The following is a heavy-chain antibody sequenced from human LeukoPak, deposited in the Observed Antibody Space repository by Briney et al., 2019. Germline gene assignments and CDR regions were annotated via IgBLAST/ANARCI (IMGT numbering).Heavy chain of an antibody. CDR1: GYTFTGYY. CDR3: ARDAPLYYYDSSGTSPALDI. CDR2: INPNSGGT. D-gene: IGHD3-22*01. Sequence: ASVKVSCKASGYTFTGYYMHWVRQAPGQGLEWMGWINPNSGGTNYAQKFQGRVTMTRDTSISTAYVELSRLRSDDTAVYYCARDAPLYYYDSSGTSPALDIWGQGTMVTVSS. V-gene: IGHV1-2*02. J-gene: IGHJ3*02.